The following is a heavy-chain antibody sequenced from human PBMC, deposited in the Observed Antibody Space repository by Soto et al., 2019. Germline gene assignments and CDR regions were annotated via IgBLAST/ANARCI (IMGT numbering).Heavy chain of an antibody. CDR3: AAIPYDSSGYSVFDY. D-gene: IGHD3-22*01. Sequence: GASVKVSCKASGFTFTSSGVQWVRQARGQRLEWIGWIVVGSGNTNYAQKFQERVTITRDMSTSTAYMELSSLRSEDTAVYYCAAIPYDSSGYSVFDYWGQGTLVTGSS. V-gene: IGHV1-58*01. J-gene: IGHJ4*02. CDR1: GFTFTSSG. CDR2: IVVGSGNT.